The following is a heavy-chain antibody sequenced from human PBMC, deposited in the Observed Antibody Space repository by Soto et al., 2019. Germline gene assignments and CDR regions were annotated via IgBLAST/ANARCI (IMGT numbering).Heavy chain of an antibody. CDR3: ARDVYYYDSSGYLYY. D-gene: IGHD3-22*01. J-gene: IGHJ4*02. Sequence: GGSLRLSCAASGFTFSSYAMHWVRQAPGKGLEWVAVISYDGSNKYYADSVKGRFTISRDNSKNTLYLQMNSLRAEDTAVYYCARDVYYYDSSGYLYYWGQGTLVTVSS. CDR2: ISYDGSNK. V-gene: IGHV3-30-3*01. CDR1: GFTFSSYA.